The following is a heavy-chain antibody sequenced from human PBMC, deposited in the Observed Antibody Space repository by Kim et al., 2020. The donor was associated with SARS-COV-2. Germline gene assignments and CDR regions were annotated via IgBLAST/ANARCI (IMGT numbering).Heavy chain of an antibody. V-gene: IGHV3-21*01. Sequence: GGSLRLSCAASGFTFSSYSMNWVRQAPGKGLEWVSSISSSSSYIYYADSVKGRFTISRDNAKNSLYLQMNSLRAEDTAVYYCARGGEILWFGEYYFDYWGQGTLVTVSS. CDR1: GFTFSSYS. CDR3: ARGGEILWFGEYYFDY. CDR2: ISSSSSYI. D-gene: IGHD3-10*01. J-gene: IGHJ4*02.